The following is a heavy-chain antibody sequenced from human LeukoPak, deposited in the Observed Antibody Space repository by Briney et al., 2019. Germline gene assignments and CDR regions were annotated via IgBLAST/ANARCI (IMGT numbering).Heavy chain of an antibody. V-gene: IGHV3-48*04. D-gene: IGHD5-18*01. J-gene: IGHJ6*02. CDR1: GFTFRTYG. CDR2: INSNSDTV. CDR3: AREDTAMGMDV. Sequence: GGSLRLSCAASGFTFRTYGMNWVRQAPGKGLEWISYINSNSDTVHYSNSVEGRFTISRDNAKNSLYLQMNSLRAEDTAVYYCAREDTAMGMDVWGQGTTVTVSS.